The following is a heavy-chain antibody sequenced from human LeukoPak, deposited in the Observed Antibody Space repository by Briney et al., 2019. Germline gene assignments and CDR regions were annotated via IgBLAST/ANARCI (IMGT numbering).Heavy chain of an antibody. CDR2: IIPILGIA. V-gene: IGHV1-69*04. CDR3: AKDWGAAAGGIDY. D-gene: IGHD6-13*01. J-gene: IGHJ4*02. CDR1: GGTFSSYT. Sequence: ASVKVSCKASGGTFSSYTISWVRQAPGQGLEWMGRIIPILGIANYAQKFQGRVTITADKSTSTAYMELSSLRAEDMALYYCAKDWGAAAGGIDYWGQGTLVTVSS.